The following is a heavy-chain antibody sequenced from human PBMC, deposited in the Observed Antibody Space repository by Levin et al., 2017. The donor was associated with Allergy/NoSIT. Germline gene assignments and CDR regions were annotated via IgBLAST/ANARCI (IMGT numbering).Heavy chain of an antibody. Sequence: GESLKISCVASGSTFSSYSMNWVRQAPGKGLEWVSYISGSSSSIYYADSVKGRFTISRDNAKNSLYLHMNSLRDEDTAVYFCARGYYNWNSKSGWFDPWGQGTLVTVSS. CDR3: ARGYYNWNSKSGWFDP. CDR2: ISGSSSSI. CDR1: GSTFSSYS. J-gene: IGHJ5*02. D-gene: IGHD1/OR15-1a*01. V-gene: IGHV3-48*02.